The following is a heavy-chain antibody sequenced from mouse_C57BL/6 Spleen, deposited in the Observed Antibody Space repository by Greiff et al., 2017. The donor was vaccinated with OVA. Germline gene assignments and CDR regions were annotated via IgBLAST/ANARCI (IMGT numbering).Heavy chain of an antibody. CDR3: ARGGEGLAMDY. V-gene: IGHV1-81*01. J-gene: IGHJ4*01. D-gene: IGHD3-3*01. CDR1: GYTFTSYG. Sequence: QVQLQQSGAELARPGASVKLSCKASGYTFTSYGISWVKQRTGQGLEWIGEIYPRSGNTYYNEKFKGKATLTADKSSSTAYMGLRSLTSEDSAVYFCARGGEGLAMDYWGQGTSVTVSS. CDR2: IYPRSGNT.